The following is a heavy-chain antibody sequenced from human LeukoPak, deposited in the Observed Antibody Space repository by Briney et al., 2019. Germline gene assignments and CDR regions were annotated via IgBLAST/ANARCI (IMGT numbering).Heavy chain of an antibody. Sequence: GGSLRLSCAASGFTFSSYGMHWVRQAPGKGLEWVAVISYDGSNKYYADSVKGRFTISRDNSKNTLYLQMNSLRAEDTAVYYCAKALATYDILTGYSSDAFDIWGQGTMDTVSS. J-gene: IGHJ3*02. D-gene: IGHD3-9*01. CDR3: AKALATYDILTGYSSDAFDI. CDR1: GFTFSSYG. V-gene: IGHV3-30*18. CDR2: ISYDGSNK.